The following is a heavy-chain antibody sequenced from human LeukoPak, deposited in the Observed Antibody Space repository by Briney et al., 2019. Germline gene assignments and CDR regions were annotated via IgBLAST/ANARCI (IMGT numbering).Heavy chain of an antibody. CDR3: AKETGGSGSSYLSFFDY. V-gene: IGHV3-30*18. CDR2: ISHDGSAK. J-gene: IGHJ4*02. D-gene: IGHD3-10*01. Sequence: GRSLRLSCAASGFVFSNHGMHGVRQAPGKGLEGVAVISHDGSAKDYADSVKGRFTISRDNSKNTLYLQITSLRAEDTAVYVCAKETGGSGSSYLSFFDYWGQGTLVTVSS. CDR1: GFVFSNHG.